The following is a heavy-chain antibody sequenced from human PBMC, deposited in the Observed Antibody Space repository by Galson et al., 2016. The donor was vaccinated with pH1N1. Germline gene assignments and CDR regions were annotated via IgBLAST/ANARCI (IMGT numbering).Heavy chain of an antibody. Sequence: SVKVPCKASGYTFTSYGINWVRQAPGQGLEWMGWISAYNGNTNYAQKLQGRVTMTTDTSTSTAYMELRSLRSDDTAVYYCARVVEWELGHWFDPWGQGTLVTVSS. J-gene: IGHJ5*02. CDR2: ISAYNGNT. CDR1: GYTFTSYG. CDR3: ARVVEWELGHWFDP. V-gene: IGHV1-18*01. D-gene: IGHD1-26*01.